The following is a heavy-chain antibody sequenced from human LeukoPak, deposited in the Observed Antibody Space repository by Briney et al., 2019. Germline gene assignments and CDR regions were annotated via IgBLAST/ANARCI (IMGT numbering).Heavy chain of an antibody. Sequence: PSETLSLTCTVSGGSISSYYWSWIRQPAGKGLEWIGRIYTSGCTNYNPSLKSRVTMSVDTSKNQFSLKLSSVTAADTAVYYCARDGMVRTIFGVVISAFDIWGQGTMVTVSS. V-gene: IGHV4-4*07. D-gene: IGHD3-3*01. J-gene: IGHJ3*02. CDR1: GGSISSYY. CDR2: IYTSGCT. CDR3: ARDGMVRTIFGVVISAFDI.